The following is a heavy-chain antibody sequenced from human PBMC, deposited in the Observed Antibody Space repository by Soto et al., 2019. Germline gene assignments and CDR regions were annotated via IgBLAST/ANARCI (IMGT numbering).Heavy chain of an antibody. Sequence: VQLVESGGGLVQPGGSLRLSCAVSGFSFSNSWMHWVRQAPGKGLVWVSRINSDGGDTTYADSVKGRFTISRDNAKNTLDLQMNSLRAEDTAVYYCAGYYGMDVWGQGTTVTVSS. CDR2: INSDGGDT. CDR3: AGYYGMDV. V-gene: IGHV3-74*01. CDR1: GFSFSNSW. J-gene: IGHJ6*02.